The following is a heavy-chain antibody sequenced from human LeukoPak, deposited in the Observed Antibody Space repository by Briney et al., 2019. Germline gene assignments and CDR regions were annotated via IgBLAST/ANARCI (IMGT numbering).Heavy chain of an antibody. Sequence: TGGSLRLSCAASGFTFSSYAMHWVRQAPGKGLEWVAVISYDGSNKYYADSVKGRFTISRDNSKNTLYLQMNSLRAEDTAVYYCARELIAVAGFDYWGQGTLVTVSS. CDR2: ISYDGSNK. CDR1: GFTFSSYA. CDR3: ARELIAVAGFDY. V-gene: IGHV3-30-3*01. J-gene: IGHJ4*02. D-gene: IGHD6-19*01.